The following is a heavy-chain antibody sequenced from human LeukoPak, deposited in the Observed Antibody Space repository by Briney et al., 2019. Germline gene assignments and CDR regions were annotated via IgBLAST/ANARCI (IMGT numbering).Heavy chain of an antibody. D-gene: IGHD6-19*01. Sequence: GRSLRLSCAASGFTFSSYAMHWVRQAPGKGLEWVAVISYDGSNKYYADSVKGRFTISRDNSKNTLYLQMNSLRAEDTAVYYCAREIAVAGTGNWFDPWGQGTLVTVSS. V-gene: IGHV3-30-3*01. J-gene: IGHJ5*02. CDR3: AREIAVAGTGNWFDP. CDR1: GFTFSSYA. CDR2: ISYDGSNK.